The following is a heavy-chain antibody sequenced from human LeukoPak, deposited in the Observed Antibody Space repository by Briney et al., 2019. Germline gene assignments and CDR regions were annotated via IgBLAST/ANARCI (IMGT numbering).Heavy chain of an antibody. CDR3: AKAGSIRFDY. CDR1: GFTFSDYY. V-gene: IGHV3-23*01. CDR2: ISGSGGST. Sequence: GGSLRLSCAASGFTFSDYYMSWIRQAPGKGLEWVSAISGSGGSTYYADSVKGRFTISRDNSKNTLYLQMNSLRAEDTAVCYCAKAGSIRFDYWGQGTLVTVSS. J-gene: IGHJ4*02. D-gene: IGHD3-3*02.